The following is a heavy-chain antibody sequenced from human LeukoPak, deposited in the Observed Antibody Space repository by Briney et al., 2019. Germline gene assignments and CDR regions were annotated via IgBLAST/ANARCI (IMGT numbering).Heavy chain of an antibody. CDR1: GYTFTDYY. J-gene: IGHJ3*02. D-gene: IGHD1-26*01. CDR2: VDPEDGET. Sequence: ASVKMSRKGTGYTFTDYYMHWVQQAPGKGLEWMGLVDPEDGETIYAEKFQGRVTITADTSTDTAYMELSSLRSEDTAVYYCATDPPHSGSYYAFDIWGQGTMVTVSS. V-gene: IGHV1-69-2*01. CDR3: ATDPPHSGSYYAFDI.